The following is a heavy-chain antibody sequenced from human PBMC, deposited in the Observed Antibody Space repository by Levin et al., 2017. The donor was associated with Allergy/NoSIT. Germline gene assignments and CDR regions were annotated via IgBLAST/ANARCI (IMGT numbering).Heavy chain of an antibody. D-gene: IGHD3-22*01. CDR3: ARDSWGYYDRSGYYYYFDY. Sequence: SETLSLTCTVSGGSVSSGSYYWSWIRQPPGKGLEWIGYIYYTGRTNYNPSLKSRVTISVDTSKNQFSLKLRSVTAADTAVYYCARDSWGYYDRSGYYYYFDYWGQGSLVTVSS. V-gene: IGHV4-61*01. CDR1: GGSVSSGSYY. J-gene: IGHJ4*02. CDR2: IYYTGRT.